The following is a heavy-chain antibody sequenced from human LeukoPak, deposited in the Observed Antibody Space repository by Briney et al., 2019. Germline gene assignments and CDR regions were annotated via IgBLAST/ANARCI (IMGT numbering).Heavy chain of an antibody. Sequence: GGSLRLSCAASGFTFSSYSMNWVRQAPGKGLEWVAVISYDGSNKYYADSVKGRFTTSRDNSKNTLYLQMNSLRAEDTAVYYCAREPTYSGNDYWGQGTLVTVSS. D-gene: IGHD5-12*01. CDR2: ISYDGSNK. J-gene: IGHJ4*02. CDR3: AREPTYSGNDY. CDR1: GFTFSSYS. V-gene: IGHV3-30*03.